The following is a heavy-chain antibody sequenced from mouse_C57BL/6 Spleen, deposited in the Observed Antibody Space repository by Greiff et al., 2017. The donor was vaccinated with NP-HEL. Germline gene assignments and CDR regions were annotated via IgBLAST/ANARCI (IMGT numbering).Heavy chain of an antibody. Sequence: VQLQQSGAELVKPGASVKLSCTASGYTFTSYWMQWVKQRPGQGLEWIGEIDPSDSYTNYNQKFKGKATLTVDTSSSTAYLQLSSLTSEDSAVYYCARGVTTVGAEFDYWGQGTTLTVSS. CDR1: GYTFTSYW. J-gene: IGHJ2*01. V-gene: IGHV1-50*01. CDR2: IDPSDSYT. D-gene: IGHD1-1*01. CDR3: ARGVTTVGAEFDY.